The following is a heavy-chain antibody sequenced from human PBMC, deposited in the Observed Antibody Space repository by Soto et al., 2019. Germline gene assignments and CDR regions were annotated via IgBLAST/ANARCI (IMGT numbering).Heavy chain of an antibody. V-gene: IGHV4-39*07. D-gene: IGHD3-10*01. CDR3: AREVPGLREVNRNWFEP. Sequence: PSETLSLTCSVSGGLISSNNYYWGWIRQPPGEGLEWIGTMYHSGSTYYNPSLKSRVTISVDKSKNQFSLRLTYVTAADTGIYYCAREVPGLREVNRNWFEPWGQGTLVTVSS. CDR2: MYHSGST. CDR1: GGLISSNNYY. J-gene: IGHJ5*02.